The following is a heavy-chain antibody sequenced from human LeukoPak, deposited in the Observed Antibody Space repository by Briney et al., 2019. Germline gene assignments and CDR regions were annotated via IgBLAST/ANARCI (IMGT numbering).Heavy chain of an antibody. Sequence: ASVKVSCKTSGCTFTNFGISWVRQAPGQGPEWMGWISGHNGNTKYAKNLQDRVKMTIDTSTTTAYMELRSLTSDDTGVYYCARAGVNIGGIIVNSLDSWGQGTLVTVSS. J-gene: IGHJ4*02. V-gene: IGHV1-18*01. CDR1: GCTFTNFG. CDR3: ARAGVNIGGIIVNSLDS. CDR2: ISGHNGNT. D-gene: IGHD3-16*02.